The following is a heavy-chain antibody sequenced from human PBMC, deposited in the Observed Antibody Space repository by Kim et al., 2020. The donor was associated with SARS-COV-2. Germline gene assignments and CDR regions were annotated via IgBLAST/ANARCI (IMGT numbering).Heavy chain of an antibody. D-gene: IGHD3-22*01. CDR2: ISYDGSNK. Sequence: GGSLRLSCAASGFTFSSYGMHWVRQAPGKGLEWVAVISYDGSNKYYADSVKGRFTISRDNSKNTLYLQMNSLRAEDTAVYYCAKDYLWGRYYCDSSGYYFDGRGQGTLVT. V-gene: IGHV3-30*18. J-gene: IGHJ4*02. CDR3: AKDYLWGRYYCDSSGYYFDG. CDR1: GFTFSSYG.